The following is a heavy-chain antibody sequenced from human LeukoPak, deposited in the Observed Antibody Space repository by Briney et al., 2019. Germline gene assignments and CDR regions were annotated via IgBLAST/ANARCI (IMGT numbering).Heavy chain of an antibody. Sequence: GGSLRLSCAASGFTFRSYSMNWVRQAPGKGLEWVSYISSSSSTIYYADSVKGRFTTSRDNAKNSLYLQMNSLRAEDTAVYYCARAAVVVPAATRANYYYYYMDVWGKGTTVTVSS. J-gene: IGHJ6*03. V-gene: IGHV3-48*01. CDR2: ISSSSSTI. CDR1: GFTFRSYS. CDR3: ARAAVVVPAATRANYYYYYMDV. D-gene: IGHD2-2*01.